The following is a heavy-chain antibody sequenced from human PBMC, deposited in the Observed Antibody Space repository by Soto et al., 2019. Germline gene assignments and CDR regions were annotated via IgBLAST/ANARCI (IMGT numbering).Heavy chain of an antibody. CDR1: GFTLRTYG. J-gene: IGHJ4*02. CDR2: ISGSGGER. CDR3: AKDTLNDSGSFDD. D-gene: IGHD6-19*01. V-gene: IGHV3-23*01. Sequence: PXGSLRVSCAASGFTLRTYGMAWVRQAPGKGLDWVSGISGSGGERYYGDSGEGRFSISRDNSENTLFLQMHSLRAEDTAIYYCAKDTLNDSGSFDDWGQGTLVTVSS.